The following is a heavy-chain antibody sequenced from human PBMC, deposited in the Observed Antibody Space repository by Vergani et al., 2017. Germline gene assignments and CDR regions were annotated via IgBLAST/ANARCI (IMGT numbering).Heavy chain of an antibody. CDR2: ISYDGSNK. J-gene: IGHJ6*02. Sequence: QVQLVESGGGVVQPGTSLRLSCEASGFKFSQFGMHWVRQGPGKGLEWVAVISYDGSNKYYADSVKGRFTISRDNSKNTLYLQMNSLRAEDTAVYYCAKDNRTPYYDILTGYYRHYYYGMDVWGQGP. CDR1: GFKFSQFG. D-gene: IGHD3-9*01. CDR3: AKDNRTPYYDILTGYYRHYYYGMDV. V-gene: IGHV3-33*05.